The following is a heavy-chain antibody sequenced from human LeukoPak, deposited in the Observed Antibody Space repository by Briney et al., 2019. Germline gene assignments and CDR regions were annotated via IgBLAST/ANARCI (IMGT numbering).Heavy chain of an antibody. CDR3: AMEGYSGNYPAY. V-gene: IGHV3-23*01. D-gene: IGHD1-26*01. CDR1: GFTFSSYA. CDR2: IGGSNGIT. Sequence: GGSLRLSCAASGFTFSSYAMSWVRQAPGKGLEWVSVIGGSNGITFYAGSVKGRFTISRDNSKDTLYLQMNSLRAEDTAVYYCAMEGYSGNYPAYWGQGTLVTVSS. J-gene: IGHJ4*02.